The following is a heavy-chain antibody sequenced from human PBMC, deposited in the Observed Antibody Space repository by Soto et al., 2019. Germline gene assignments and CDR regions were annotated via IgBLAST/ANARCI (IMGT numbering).Heavy chain of an antibody. CDR3: AGDLSGWGLTNGHFGVDV. CDR1: GYTFANYA. CDR2: INAGNGNT. J-gene: IGHJ6*02. D-gene: IGHD3-16*01. Sequence: QVRLVQSGTEVKKPGASVMVSCKATGYTFANYAIHWVRQAPGQDFEWMGWINAGNGNTRNSQKFQGRVTFTRDTSATTAHMEVGSLIFEDTAVYFCAGDLSGWGLTNGHFGVDVWGQGTTVIVSS. V-gene: IGHV1-3*01.